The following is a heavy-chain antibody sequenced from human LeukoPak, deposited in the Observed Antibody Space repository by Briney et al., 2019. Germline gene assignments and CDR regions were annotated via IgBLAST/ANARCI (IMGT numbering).Heavy chain of an antibody. CDR3: ARWGPGAFDI. D-gene: IGHD3-10*01. V-gene: IGHV4-34*01. CDR2: INHSGGT. J-gene: IGHJ3*02. Sequence: SETLSLTCAVYGGSFSGYYWSWIRQSPEKGLEWIGEINHSGGTNYKPSLKSRITISVDTSENQFSLKLSSVTAADTAVYYCARWGPGAFDIWGQGIRVSVSS. CDR1: GGSFSGYY.